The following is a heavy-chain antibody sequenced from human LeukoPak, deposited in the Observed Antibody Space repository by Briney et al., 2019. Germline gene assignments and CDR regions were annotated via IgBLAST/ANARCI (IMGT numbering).Heavy chain of an antibody. CDR2: INPNSGGT. J-gene: IGHJ4*02. Sequence: ASVKVSCKASGYTFTGYYMHWVRQAPGQGLEWMGWINPNSGGTNYAQKFQGRVTMTRDTSISTAYMELSRLRSDDTAVYYCARDLESNKYYYDSSGYYTPDYWGQGTLVTVSS. V-gene: IGHV1-2*02. CDR3: ARDLESNKYYYDSSGYYTPDY. CDR1: GYTFTGYY. D-gene: IGHD3-22*01.